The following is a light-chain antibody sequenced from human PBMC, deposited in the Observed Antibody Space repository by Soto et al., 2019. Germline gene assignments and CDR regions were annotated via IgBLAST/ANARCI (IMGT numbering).Light chain of an antibody. CDR1: SSNIGAGYH. Sequence: QSVLTQPPSVSGAPGQRVTMSCTGSSSNIGAGYHVHWYQQLPGTAPKLLIYTNRYRPSGVPDRFSGSRSGTSASLAITGLQAEDEADYYCQSYDSSLGYFFGAGIKVSV. CDR2: TNR. CDR3: QSYDSSLGYF. V-gene: IGLV1-40*01. J-gene: IGLJ1*01.